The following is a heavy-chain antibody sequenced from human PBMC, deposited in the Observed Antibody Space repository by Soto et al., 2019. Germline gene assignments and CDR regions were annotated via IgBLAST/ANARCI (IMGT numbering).Heavy chain of an antibody. CDR1: GGSISSGGYY. Sequence: SETLSLTCTVSGGSISSGGYYWSWIRQHPGKGLEWIGYIYYSGSTYCNPSLKSRVIISVDTSKNQFSLKLSSVTAADTAVYYCARYSSSWYNYFGYWGQGTLVTVSS. V-gene: IGHV4-31*03. CDR3: ARYSSSWYNYFGY. D-gene: IGHD6-13*01. CDR2: IYYSGST. J-gene: IGHJ4*02.